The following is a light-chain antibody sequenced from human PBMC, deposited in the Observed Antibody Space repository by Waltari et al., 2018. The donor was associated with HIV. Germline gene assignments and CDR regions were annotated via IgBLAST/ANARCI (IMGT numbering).Light chain of an antibody. CDR2: AAS. J-gene: IGKJ4*01. CDR1: QSIRSH. CDR3: QQSYSIPLT. V-gene: IGKV1-39*01. Sequence: DIQMTQSPSSLSASVGDRVTTTCRASQSIRSHLNLYQQKPGKAPKVLMYAASTLQSGVPSRFSGSGSGTDFTLTISSLQPEDFATYYCQQSYSIPLTFGGGTKVEIK.